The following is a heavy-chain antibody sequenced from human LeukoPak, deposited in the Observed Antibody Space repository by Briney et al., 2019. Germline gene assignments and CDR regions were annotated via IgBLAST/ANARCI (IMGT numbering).Heavy chain of an antibody. Sequence: GGSLRLSCAASGFTFSSYEMNWVRQAPGKGLEWPSYISSNTIYTNYADSVKGRFSISRDNAKNSLYLQMNSLRVEDTAVYYCARLYGDSSGTFFDHWGQGTLVTVSS. CDR1: GFTFSSYE. D-gene: IGHD6-19*01. CDR3: ARLYGDSSGTFFDH. CDR2: ISSNTIYT. V-gene: IGHV3-48*03. J-gene: IGHJ4*02.